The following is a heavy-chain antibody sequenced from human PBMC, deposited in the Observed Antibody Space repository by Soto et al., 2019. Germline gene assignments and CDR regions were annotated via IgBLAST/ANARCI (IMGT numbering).Heavy chain of an antibody. CDR1: GGSISSGGYY. CDR3: ATIGSGYDLDY. Sequence: PSETLSLTCTVSGGSISSGGYYWSRIRQHPGKGLEWIGYIYYSGSTYYNPSLKSRVTISVDTSKNQFSLKLSSVTAADTAVYYCATIGSGYDLDYWGQGTLVTVSS. J-gene: IGHJ4*02. CDR2: IYYSGST. D-gene: IGHD5-12*01. V-gene: IGHV4-31*03.